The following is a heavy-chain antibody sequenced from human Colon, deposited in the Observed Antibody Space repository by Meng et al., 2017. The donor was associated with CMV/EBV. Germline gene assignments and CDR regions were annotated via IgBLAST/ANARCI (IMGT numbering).Heavy chain of an antibody. CDR2: ISYDGSNN. CDR1: GFTFSSYT. J-gene: IGHJ4*02. V-gene: IGHV3-30*04. CDR3: AKGQDMYSSGWFIDS. Sequence: GESLMISCAASGFTFSSYTMHWVRLAPGKGPEWVAVISYDGSNNFYADSVKGRFTISRDNSKNTLYLQMNALRAEDTAIYFCAKGQDMYSSGWFIDSWGQGTLVTVSS. D-gene: IGHD6-19*01.